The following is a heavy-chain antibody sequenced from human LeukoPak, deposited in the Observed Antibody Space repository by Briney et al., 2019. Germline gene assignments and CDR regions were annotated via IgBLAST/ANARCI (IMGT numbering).Heavy chain of an antibody. CDR2: ISWDGGST. CDR1: GFTFDDYT. V-gene: IGHV3-43*01. Sequence: GGSLRLSCAASGFTFDDYTMHWVRQAPGKGLEWVSLISWDGGSTYYADSVKGRFTISRDNSKNSLYLQMNSLRTEDTALYYCAKGGVPHYYYYYMDVWGKGTTVTISS. D-gene: IGHD3-16*01. J-gene: IGHJ6*03. CDR3: AKGGVPHYYYYYMDV.